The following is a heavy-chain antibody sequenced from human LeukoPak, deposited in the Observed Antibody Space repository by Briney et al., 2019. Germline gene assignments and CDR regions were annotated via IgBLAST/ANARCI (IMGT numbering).Heavy chain of an antibody. D-gene: IGHD3-10*02. V-gene: IGHV4-31*03. CDR3: ARTCHCSGSYYDR. CDR1: GGSISSGDYY. CDR2: IYYSGRT. J-gene: IGHJ4*02. Sequence: SETLSLTCTVSGGSISSGDYYWGWIRQLPGKGLEWIGYIYYSGRTYYNPSLKSRLTISIDTSKNQFSLNLKSVTAADTAVYYCARTCHCSGSYYDRWGQGTLVTVSS.